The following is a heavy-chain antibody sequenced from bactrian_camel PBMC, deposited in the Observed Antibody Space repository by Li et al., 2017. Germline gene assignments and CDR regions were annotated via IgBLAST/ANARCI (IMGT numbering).Heavy chain of an antibody. V-gene: IGHV3S54*01. D-gene: IGHD5*01. Sequence: HVQLVESGGGPVQAGGTLRLSCEHSGNTYSVNCMGWFHQAPGKEREGVARIYTGRAIVYTGTGNTYYADSVKGRFTISQDSAKNTLYLHMNSLKPEDTAMYYCVAGGTRLRNGVRSCPLDEQYEFWGQGTQ. CDR1: GNTYSVNC. CDR2: IYTGRAIVYTGTGNT. J-gene: IGHJ4*01. CDR3: VAGGTRLRNGVRSCPLDEQYEF.